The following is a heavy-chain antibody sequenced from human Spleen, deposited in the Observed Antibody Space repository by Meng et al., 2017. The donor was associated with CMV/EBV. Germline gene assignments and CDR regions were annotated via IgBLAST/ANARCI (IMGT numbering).Heavy chain of an antibody. CDR3: ARGKDLSLDY. Sequence: SCKASGYTFTSYGISWVRQAPGQGLEWMGWINPNSGGTNYAQKFQGRVTMTRDTSISTAYMELSRLRSDDTAVYYCARGKDLSLDYWGQGTLVTVSS. V-gene: IGHV1-2*02. J-gene: IGHJ4*02. CDR1: GYTFTSYG. CDR2: INPNSGGT.